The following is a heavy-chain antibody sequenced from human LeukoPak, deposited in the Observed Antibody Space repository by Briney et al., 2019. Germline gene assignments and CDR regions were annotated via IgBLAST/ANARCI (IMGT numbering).Heavy chain of an antibody. Sequence: EASVRFSCEASGYNFATHYVHWVRQAPGQGLEWMGWINPNSGGTDYAQKFQGRVNMTRDTSIRTVYMELSRLRSDDTAMYYCARDLMEGYCVNGVCYKYGFDIWGQGTMVTVSS. CDR3: ARDLMEGYCVNGVCYKYGFDI. CDR2: INPNSGGT. D-gene: IGHD2-8*01. CDR1: GYNFATHY. J-gene: IGHJ3*02. V-gene: IGHV1-2*02.